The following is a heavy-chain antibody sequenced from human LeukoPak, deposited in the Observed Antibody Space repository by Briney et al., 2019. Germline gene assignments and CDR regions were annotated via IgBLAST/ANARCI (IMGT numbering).Heavy chain of an antibody. CDR3: GRVPPAGSGTYYIDS. CDR2: IHYSGST. D-gene: IGHD3-10*01. CDR1: GGSITSYY. V-gene: IGHV4-59*01. Sequence: SETLSLTCSVSGGSITSYYWSWIRQPPGKGLEWIGNIHYSGSTNYNPSLKSRVTISVDTSKNQVSLKVTSVTAADTAVYYCGRVPPAGSGTYYIDSWGQGTLVTVSS. J-gene: IGHJ4*02.